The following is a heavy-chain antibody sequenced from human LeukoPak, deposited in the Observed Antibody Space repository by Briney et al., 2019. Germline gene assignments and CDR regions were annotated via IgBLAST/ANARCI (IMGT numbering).Heavy chain of an antibody. D-gene: IGHD3-10*01. J-gene: IGHJ4*02. Sequence: SETLSLTCTVSGYSISSGYYWGWIRQPPGKGLEWIGRIYTSGSTNYNPSLKSRVTMSVDTSKNQFSLKLSSVTAADTAVYYCARQSITMVRGVMGNFDYWGQGTLVTVSS. CDR3: ARQSITMVRGVMGNFDY. V-gene: IGHV4-38-2*02. CDR1: GYSISSGYY. CDR2: IYTSGST.